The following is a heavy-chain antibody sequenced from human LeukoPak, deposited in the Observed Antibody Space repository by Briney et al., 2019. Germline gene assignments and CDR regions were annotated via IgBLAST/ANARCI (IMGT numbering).Heavy chain of an antibody. Sequence: GGSLRLSCAASGFTFSNYAMSWVRQAPGKGLEWVSVISGGGGSTYFADSVKGRFTISRDNSKNTLYLQMNSLRAEDTAVYYCANKEGYGASYYWGQGTLVTVSS. V-gene: IGHV3-23*01. J-gene: IGHJ4*02. D-gene: IGHD4-17*01. CDR1: GFTFSNYA. CDR3: ANKEGYGASYY. CDR2: ISGGGGST.